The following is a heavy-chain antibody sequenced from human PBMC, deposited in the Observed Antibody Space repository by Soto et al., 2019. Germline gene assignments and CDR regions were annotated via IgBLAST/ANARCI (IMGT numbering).Heavy chain of an antibody. D-gene: IGHD6-19*01. CDR1: GYTFTSYG. CDR2: ISAYNGNT. J-gene: IGHJ6*02. CDR3: ARRPFSSGRIPSYYYYYYGMDV. V-gene: IGHV1-18*04. Sequence: ASVKVSCKASGYTFTSYGISWVRQAPGQGLEWMGWISAYNGNTNYAQKLQGRVTMTTDTSTSIAYMELRSLRSDDTAVYYCARRPFSSGRIPSYYYYYYGMDVWGQGTTVTVSS.